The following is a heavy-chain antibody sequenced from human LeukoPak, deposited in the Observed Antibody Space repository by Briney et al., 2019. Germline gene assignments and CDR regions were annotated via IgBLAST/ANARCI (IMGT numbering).Heavy chain of an antibody. CDR3: AKDQSSDWYGYYYYYMDV. CDR2: INPNSGDT. Sequence: GASVKVSCKASGYTFSGSYIHWVRQAPGQGLEWMGWINPNSGDTNYAQKFQGRVTMTRDTSSSTAYMDLSRLRSDDTAVYYCAKDQSSDWYGYYYYYMDVWGKGTTVTISS. J-gene: IGHJ6*03. V-gene: IGHV1-2*02. CDR1: GYTFSGSY. D-gene: IGHD6-19*01.